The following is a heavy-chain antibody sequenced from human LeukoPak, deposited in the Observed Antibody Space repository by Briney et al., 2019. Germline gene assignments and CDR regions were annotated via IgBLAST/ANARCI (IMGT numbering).Heavy chain of an antibody. J-gene: IGHJ6*03. V-gene: IGHV1-18*04. CDR2: ISAYNGNT. D-gene: IGHD3-3*01. CDR1: GYTFTGYY. CDR3: ARGSIYDFWSGYFSPEHYYYYYMDV. Sequence: ASVKASCKASGYTFTGYYMHWVRQAPGQGLEWMGWISAYNGNTNYAQKLQGRVTMTTDTSTSTAYMELRSLRSDDTAVYYCARGSIYDFWSGYFSPEHYYYYYMDVWGKGTTVTVSS.